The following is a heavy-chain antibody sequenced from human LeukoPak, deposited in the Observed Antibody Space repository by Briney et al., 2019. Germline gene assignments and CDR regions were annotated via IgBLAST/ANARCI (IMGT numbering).Heavy chain of an antibody. CDR1: GFTFSNYG. Sequence: GGSLRLSCAASGFTFSNYGMHWVRQAPGKGLEWVANIKKDGSEKYYVDSVKGRSTISRDNAKSSLYLQINSLRAEDTAVYYCARVSGVYYCNYGMDVWGQGTTVAVSS. CDR3: ARVSGVYYCNYGMDV. V-gene: IGHV3-7*01. J-gene: IGHJ6*02. D-gene: IGHD6-25*01. CDR2: IKKDGSEK.